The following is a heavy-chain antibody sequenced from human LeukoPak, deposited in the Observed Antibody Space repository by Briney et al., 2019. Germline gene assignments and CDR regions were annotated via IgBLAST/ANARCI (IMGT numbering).Heavy chain of an antibody. J-gene: IGHJ4*02. CDR2: ISYDGSNK. CDR1: GFTFSSYA. Sequence: PPGGSLRLSCAASGFTFSSYAMHWVRQAPGKGLEWVAVISYDGSNKYYAASVKGRFTISRDNSKNTLYLQMNSLRAEDTAVYYCARNHFDYWGQGTLVTVSS. V-gene: IGHV3-30-3*01. CDR3: ARNHFDY.